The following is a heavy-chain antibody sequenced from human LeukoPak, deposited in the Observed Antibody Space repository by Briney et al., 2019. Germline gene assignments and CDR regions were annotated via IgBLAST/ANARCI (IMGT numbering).Heavy chain of an antibody. V-gene: IGHV3-48*03. Sequence: GGSLRLSCAASGFTFSTYEMNWVRLAPGKGLEWVSFNSSSGRTTYYADSVKGRFTISRDNAKNSLYLQMNSLRAEDTAVFYCARGGNIGYNYNAFDVWGQGTMVTVSS. D-gene: IGHD3-22*01. CDR1: GFTFSTYE. CDR2: NSSSGRTT. J-gene: IGHJ3*01. CDR3: ARGGNIGYNYNAFDV.